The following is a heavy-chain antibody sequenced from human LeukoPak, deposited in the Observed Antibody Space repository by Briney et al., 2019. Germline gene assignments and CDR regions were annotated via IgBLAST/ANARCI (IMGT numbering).Heavy chain of an antibody. J-gene: IGHJ4*02. Sequence: PGGSLRLSCATSAITFSSYVMSWVRQAPGKGLEWVSTISGGGLSTHYADSVKGRFTISRDNSENTLCLQMTSLRAEDTAVYYCAKDQGDRVGSSVSWGQGTLVTVSS. D-gene: IGHD2-15*01. V-gene: IGHV3-23*01. CDR3: AKDQGDRVGSSVS. CDR1: AITFSSYV. CDR2: ISGGGLST.